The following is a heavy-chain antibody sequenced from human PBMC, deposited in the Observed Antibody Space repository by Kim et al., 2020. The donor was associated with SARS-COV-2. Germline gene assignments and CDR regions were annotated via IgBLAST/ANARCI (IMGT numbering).Heavy chain of an antibody. CDR3: ARRESYGGNSGIDY. V-gene: IGHV5-51*01. D-gene: IGHD4-17*01. Sequence: SPSFQGQVPISADKSISTAYLQWSSLKASDTAMYYCARRESYGGNSGIDYWGQGTLVTVSS. J-gene: IGHJ4*02.